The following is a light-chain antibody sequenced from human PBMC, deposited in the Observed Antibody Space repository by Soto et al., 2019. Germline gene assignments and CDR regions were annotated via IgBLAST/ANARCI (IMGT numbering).Light chain of an antibody. J-gene: IGKJ1*01. CDR1: QSVSSSY. Sequence: EIVLTQSPGTLSLSPGESATLSCRASQSVSSSYLAWYQQKPGQAPRLLIYGASSRATGIPDRFSGSGSGTDFTLTISRLEPEDFAVYYCQQYGSSPGTLGQGTKVDIK. CDR2: GAS. V-gene: IGKV3-20*01. CDR3: QQYGSSPGT.